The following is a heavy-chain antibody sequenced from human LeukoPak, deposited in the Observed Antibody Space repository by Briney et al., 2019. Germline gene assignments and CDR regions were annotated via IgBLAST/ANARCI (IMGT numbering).Heavy chain of an antibody. CDR3: ARDKEGGYDYYYYYGMDV. CDR1: GGSISSYY. J-gene: IGHJ6*02. D-gene: IGHD5-12*01. Sequence: SETLSLTCTVSGGSISSYYWSWIRQPPGKGLEWIGYIYYSGSTNYNPSLKSRVTISVDTSKNQFSLKLSSVTAADTAVYYCARDKEGGYDYYYYYGMDVWGQGTTVTVSS. CDR2: IYYSGST. V-gene: IGHV4-59*12.